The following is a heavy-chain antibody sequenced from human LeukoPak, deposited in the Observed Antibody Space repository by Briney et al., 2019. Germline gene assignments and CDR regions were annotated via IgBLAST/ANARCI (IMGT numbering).Heavy chain of an antibody. CDR1: GFTFSNYW. D-gene: IGHD3-3*01. V-gene: IGHV3-7*01. J-gene: IGHJ3*02. Sequence: PGGSLRLSCVASGFTFSNYWMTWVRQAPGKGLEWVANIKEDGSEKNYADSVKGRFTISRDNAKNSLYLQMNSLRAEDTAVYYCARRPSASFLVGGAFDIWGQGTMVTVSS. CDR3: ARRPSASFLVGGAFDI. CDR2: IKEDGSEK.